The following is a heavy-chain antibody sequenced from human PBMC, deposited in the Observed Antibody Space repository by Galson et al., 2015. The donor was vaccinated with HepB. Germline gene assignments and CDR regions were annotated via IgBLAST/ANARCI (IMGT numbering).Heavy chain of an antibody. J-gene: IGHJ6*02. V-gene: IGHV3-48*01. CDR2: ISSSSSTI. CDR3: ARDGWTILRYYYGMDV. D-gene: IGHD2-15*01. Sequence: SLRLSCAASGFTFSSYSMNWVRQAPGKGLEWVSYISSSSSTIYYADSVKGRFTISRDNAKNSLYLQVNSLRAEDTAVYYCARDGWTILRYYYGMDVWGQGTTVTVSS. CDR1: GFTFSSYS.